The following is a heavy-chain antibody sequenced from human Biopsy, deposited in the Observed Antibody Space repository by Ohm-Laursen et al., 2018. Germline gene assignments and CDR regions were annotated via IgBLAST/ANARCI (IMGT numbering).Heavy chain of an antibody. CDR1: GGTFSNYG. CDR3: ATKLTGYFHH. Sequence: GSSVKVSCKAPGGTFSNYGVNWVRQAPGQGLEWLGGNISILGTGNYAQKFQDRVTVAADTSTSTATMELRSLRSDDTAVYYCATKLTGYFHHWGQGTLVTVSS. V-gene: IGHV1-69*06. D-gene: IGHD3-9*01. J-gene: IGHJ1*01. CDR2: NISILGTG.